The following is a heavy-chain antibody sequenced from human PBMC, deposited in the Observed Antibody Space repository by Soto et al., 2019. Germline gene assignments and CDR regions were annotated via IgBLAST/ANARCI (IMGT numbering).Heavy chain of an antibody. J-gene: IGHJ3*02. V-gene: IGHV3-21*04. CDR3: ARDGSLRYFDWLLSDAFDI. CDR1: GFTFSISS. CDR2: ISGTSDYI. D-gene: IGHD3-9*01. Sequence: LRLSCAASGFTFSISSMNWVRQAPGKGLEWVSSISGTSDYISYADSVKGRFTISRDNAKNSLYLQMNSLRAEDTAVYYCARDGSLRYFDWLLSDAFDIWGQGTMVTVSS.